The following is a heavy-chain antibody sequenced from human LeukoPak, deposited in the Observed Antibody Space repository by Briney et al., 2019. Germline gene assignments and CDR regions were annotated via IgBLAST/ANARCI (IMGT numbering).Heavy chain of an antibody. V-gene: IGHV3-23*01. J-gene: IGHJ4*02. Sequence: GGSLRLSCAASGFTFSSYAMSWVRQAPGKGLEWVSAISGSGGSTYYADSVKGRFTISRDNSKNTLYLQMNSLRAEDTAVYYCAKALERVYFNVRDSSSWFWPGADFDYWGQGTLVTVSS. CDR3: AKALERVYFNVRDSSSWFWPGADFDY. CDR1: GFTFSSYA. D-gene: IGHD6-13*01. CDR2: ISGSGGST.